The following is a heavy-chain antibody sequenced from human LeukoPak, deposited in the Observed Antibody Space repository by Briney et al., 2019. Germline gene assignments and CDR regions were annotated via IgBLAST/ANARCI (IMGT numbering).Heavy chain of an antibody. J-gene: IGHJ5*02. CDR2: INPNSGGT. CDR3: ARGRSSGWWINWLDP. Sequence: ASVKVSCKASGYTFTGYYMHWVRQAPGQGLEWMGWINPNSGGTNYAQKFQGWVTMTRDTSISTAYMELSRLRSDDTAVYYCARGRSSGWWINWLDPWGQGTLVTVSS. D-gene: IGHD6-19*01. CDR1: GYTFTGYY. V-gene: IGHV1-2*04.